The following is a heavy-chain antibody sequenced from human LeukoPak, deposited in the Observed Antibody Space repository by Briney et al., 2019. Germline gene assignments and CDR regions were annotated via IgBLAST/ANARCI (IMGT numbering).Heavy chain of an antibody. V-gene: IGHV5-51*01. J-gene: IGHJ4*02. CDR3: ARGPIMATIKLGFDY. CDR2: IYPGDSDT. Sequence: GESLKISCKGSGYSFSTYWIGWVRQMPGKGLEWMGIIYPGDSDTRYSPSFQGQVTISADKSISTAYLQWSSLKASDTAMYYCARGPIMATIKLGFDYWGQGTLVTVSS. D-gene: IGHD5-24*01. CDR1: GYSFSTYW.